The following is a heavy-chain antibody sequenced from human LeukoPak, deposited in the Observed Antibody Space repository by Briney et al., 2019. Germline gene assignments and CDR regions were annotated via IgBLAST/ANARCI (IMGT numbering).Heavy chain of an antibody. Sequence: PGGYLRLYCVASGFTFSSYWMTWVRQAPGKGLEWLANIKEDGSIQYYLDSVRGRFTISRDNAKTSVYLQLNSLRADDTAVYYCARDVWTGVAVSDYWGQGTLVTVSS. CDR1: GFTFSSYW. J-gene: IGHJ4*02. V-gene: IGHV3-7*01. CDR2: IKEDGSIQ. CDR3: ARDVWTGVAVSDY. D-gene: IGHD6-19*01.